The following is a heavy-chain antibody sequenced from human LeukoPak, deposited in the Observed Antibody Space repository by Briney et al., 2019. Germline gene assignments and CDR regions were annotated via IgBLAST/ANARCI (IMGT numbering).Heavy chain of an antibody. Sequence: AGGSLRLSCAASGFTFDDYGMHWVRQAPGKGLEWVSGLSWNSDSIAYADSVKGRFTISRDNAKNSLYLQMNTLRAKDTALYYCAKDRNGGNSGHFDYWGQGTLVTVSS. CDR2: LSWNSDSI. D-gene: IGHD4-23*01. J-gene: IGHJ4*02. CDR1: GFTFDDYG. CDR3: AKDRNGGNSGHFDY. V-gene: IGHV3-9*01.